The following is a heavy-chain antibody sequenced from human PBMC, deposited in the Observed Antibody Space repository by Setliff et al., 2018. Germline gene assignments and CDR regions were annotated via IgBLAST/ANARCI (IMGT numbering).Heavy chain of an antibody. CDR2: LYTSGDT. J-gene: IGHJ4*02. D-gene: IGHD2-15*01. CDR1: GGSISSHY. V-gene: IGHV4-4*07. Sequence: SETLSLTCTVSGGSISSHYWTWIRQPAGKGLEWIGRLYTSGDTNYNPSLKSRVSMSLDTSKNQFSLKLSFVTAADTAVYYCARDRVVVLAGRRGFYFDYWGQGTLVTVSS. CDR3: ARDRVVVLAGRRGFYFDY.